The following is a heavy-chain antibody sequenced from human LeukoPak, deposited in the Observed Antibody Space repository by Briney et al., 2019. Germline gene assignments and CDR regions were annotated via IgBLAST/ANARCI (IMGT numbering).Heavy chain of an antibody. CDR3: ARDFNDFWSGIVDY. CDR2: INPNSGGT. V-gene: IGHV1-2*02. J-gene: IGHJ4*02. D-gene: IGHD3-3*01. CDR1: GYTFTGYY. Sequence: ASVKVSCKASGYTFTGYYMHWVRQAPGQRLEWMGWINPNSGGTNYAQKFQCRVTMTRDTSISTAYMELSRLRSDDTAVYYCARDFNDFWSGIVDYWGQGTLVTVSS.